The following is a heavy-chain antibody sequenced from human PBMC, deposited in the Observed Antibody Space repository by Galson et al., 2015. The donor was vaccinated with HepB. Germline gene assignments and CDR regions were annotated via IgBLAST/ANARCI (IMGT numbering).Heavy chain of an antibody. V-gene: IGHV3-21*01. CDR3: ARDPGGDYVGSVDY. CDR1: GFTFSSYS. Sequence: SLRLSCAASGFTFSSYSMNWVRQAPGKGLEWVSSISSSSSYIYYADSVKGRFTISRDNAKNSLYLQMKSLRAENTAVYYCARDPGGDYVGSVDYWGQGTLVTVSS. D-gene: IGHD4-17*01. J-gene: IGHJ4*02. CDR2: ISSSSSYI.